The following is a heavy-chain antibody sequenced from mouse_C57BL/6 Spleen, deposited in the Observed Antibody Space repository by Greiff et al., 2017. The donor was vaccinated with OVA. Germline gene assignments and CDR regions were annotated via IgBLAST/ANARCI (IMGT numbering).Heavy chain of an antibody. CDR1: GYTFTSYW. CDR2: IDPSDSYT. V-gene: IGHV1-59*01. Sequence: QVQLQQSGAELVRPGTSVKLSCKASGYTFTSYWMHWVKQRPGQGLEWIGVIDPSDSYTNYNQKFKGKATLTVDTSSSTAYMQLSSLTSEDSAVYYCARQFLYYAMDYWGQGTSVTVSS. J-gene: IGHJ4*01. CDR3: ARQFLYYAMDY.